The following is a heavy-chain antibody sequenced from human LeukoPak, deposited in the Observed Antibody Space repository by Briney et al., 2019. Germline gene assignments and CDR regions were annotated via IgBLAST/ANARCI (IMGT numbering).Heavy chain of an antibody. CDR3: ARDRAIGYCSGGSCPYYFDY. CDR2: INAGNGNT. Sequence: ASVKVSFKGSGYTFTSYAMHWVRQAPGQRGEWMGWINAGNGNTKYSQKFQGGVTITRDTSASTAYMELSSLRSEDTAVYYCARDRAIGYCSGGSCPYYFDYWGQGTLVTVSS. CDR1: GYTFTSYA. J-gene: IGHJ4*02. V-gene: IGHV1-3*01. D-gene: IGHD2-15*01.